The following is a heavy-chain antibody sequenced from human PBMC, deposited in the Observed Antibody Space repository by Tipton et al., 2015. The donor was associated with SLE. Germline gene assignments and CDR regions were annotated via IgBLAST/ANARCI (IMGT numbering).Heavy chain of an antibody. Sequence: TLSLTCAVSGGSISSSNWWSWVRQPPGKGLEWIGSIYYSGSTYYNPSLKSRVTISVDTSKNQFSLKLSSVTAADTAVYYCARGVAEIDYWGQGTLVTVSS. CDR2: IYYSGST. V-gene: IGHV4-4*02. CDR3: ARGVAEIDY. D-gene: IGHD2-15*01. J-gene: IGHJ4*02. CDR1: GGSISSSNW.